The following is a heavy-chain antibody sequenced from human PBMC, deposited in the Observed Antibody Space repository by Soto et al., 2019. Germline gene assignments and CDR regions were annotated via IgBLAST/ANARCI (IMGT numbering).Heavy chain of an antibody. CDR2: ISYDGSNK. CDR3: AKNLMGYCSSTSCYGMDV. Sequence: QVQLVESGGGVVQPGRSLRLSCAASGFTFSSYGMHWVRQAPGKGLEWVAVISYDGSNKYYADSVKGRFTISRDNSKNTLYLQMNSLRAEDTAVYYCAKNLMGYCSSTSCYGMDVWGQGTTVTVSS. V-gene: IGHV3-30*18. D-gene: IGHD2-2*01. J-gene: IGHJ6*02. CDR1: GFTFSSYG.